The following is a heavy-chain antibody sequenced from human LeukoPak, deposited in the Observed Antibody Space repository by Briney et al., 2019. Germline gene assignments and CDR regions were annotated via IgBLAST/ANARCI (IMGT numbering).Heavy chain of an antibody. Sequence: TGGSLRLSCAASGFTFRSYAVNWVRQAPGKGLEWVSTISGRGDDTYYGDSVKGRFTISRDNSMNTLYLQMNSLRAEDTAVYYCAKVMMEDTSYGPHGYWGQGTLVTVSS. CDR3: AKVMMEDTSYGPHGY. CDR2: ISGRGDDT. V-gene: IGHV3-23*01. J-gene: IGHJ4*02. CDR1: GFTFRSYA. D-gene: IGHD2/OR15-2a*01.